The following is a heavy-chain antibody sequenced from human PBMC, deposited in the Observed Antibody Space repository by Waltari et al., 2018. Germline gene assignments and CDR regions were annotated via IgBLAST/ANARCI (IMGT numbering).Heavy chain of an antibody. CDR1: GYSISSGYS. CDR3: ARDAVRRPLRFLEWLLELDY. V-gene: IGHV4-38-2*02. J-gene: IGHJ4*02. CDR2: IYHSGST. Sequence: QVQLQESGPGLVKTSETLSLTCTVSGYSISSGYSWGWIRQPPGKRLEWIGSIYHSGSTYYNPSLKSRVTISVDTSKNQFSLKLSSVTAADTAVYYCARDAVRRPLRFLEWLLELDYWGQGTLVTVSS. D-gene: IGHD3-3*01.